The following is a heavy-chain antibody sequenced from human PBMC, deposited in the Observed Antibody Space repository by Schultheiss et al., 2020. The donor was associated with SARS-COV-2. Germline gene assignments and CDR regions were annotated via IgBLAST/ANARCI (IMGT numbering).Heavy chain of an antibody. J-gene: IGHJ6*02. Sequence: GGSLRLSCAASGFTVSSNYMSWVRQAPGKGLEWVSVIYSGGSTYYADSVKGRFTISRDNSKNTLYLQMNSLRAEDTAVYYCARYVDTAMVPYYYYYGMDVWGQGTTVTVSS. CDR1: GFTVSSNY. V-gene: IGHV3-66*01. CDR3: ARYVDTAMVPYYYYYGMDV. D-gene: IGHD5-18*01. CDR2: IYSGGST.